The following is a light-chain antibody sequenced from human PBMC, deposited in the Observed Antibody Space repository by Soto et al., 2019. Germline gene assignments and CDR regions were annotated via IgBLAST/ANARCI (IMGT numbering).Light chain of an antibody. Sequence: QSALTQPHSVSGSPGQSVTISCTGTSSDVGGYSYVSWYQQHPGKAPQLIIYDVTERPSGVPDRFSGSKSGNTASLTISGLQAEDEADYYCCSYTGSYSYVFGIGIKVTVL. J-gene: IGLJ1*01. CDR1: SSDVGGYSY. CDR3: CSYTGSYSYV. CDR2: DVT. V-gene: IGLV2-11*01.